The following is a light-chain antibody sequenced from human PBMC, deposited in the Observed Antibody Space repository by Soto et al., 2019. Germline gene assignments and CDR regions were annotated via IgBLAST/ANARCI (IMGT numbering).Light chain of an antibody. J-gene: IGKJ5*01. CDR3: QQARSFPVT. CDR1: QDVGRW. V-gene: IGKV1D-12*01. CDR2: ATS. Sequence: DIQMTQSPSSLSASVGDTFTIACWSSQDVGRWLSWYQQKPGKAPKILIFATSTLQSGVPSRFSGSGSGTDFTLTITSLQSEDFATYYCQQARSFPVTFGQGTRLE.